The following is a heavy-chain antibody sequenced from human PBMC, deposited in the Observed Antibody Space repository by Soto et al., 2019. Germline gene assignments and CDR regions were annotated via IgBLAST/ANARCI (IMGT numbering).Heavy chain of an antibody. CDR1: GFTFSNYG. CDR2: ISTNGDTA. D-gene: IGHD4-17*01. Sequence: EVKLLESGGGLLQPGGSLRLSCAASGFTFSNYGMNWVRQAPGKGLEWASGISTNGDTANYADSVTGRFTISRDNSKNALYMQMNGLRPEDTAVYYCAKDLSRWPHYAFDSWGQGTLVTVSS. V-gene: IGHV3-23*01. J-gene: IGHJ5*01. CDR3: AKDLSRWPHYAFDS.